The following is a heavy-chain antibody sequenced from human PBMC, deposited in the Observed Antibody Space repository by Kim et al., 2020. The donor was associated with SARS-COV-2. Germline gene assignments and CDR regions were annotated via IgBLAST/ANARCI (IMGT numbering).Heavy chain of an antibody. CDR1: GFTFSSYW. J-gene: IGHJ6*03. CDR2: IKQDGSEK. Sequence: GGSLRLSCAASGFTFSSYWMSWVRQAPGKGLEWVANIKQDGSEKYYVDSVKGRFTISRDNAKNSLYLQMNSLRAEDTAVYYCARGIAAVNYYYYYMDVWGKGTTVTVSS. CDR3: ARGIAAVNYYYYYMDV. V-gene: IGHV3-7*01. D-gene: IGHD6-13*01.